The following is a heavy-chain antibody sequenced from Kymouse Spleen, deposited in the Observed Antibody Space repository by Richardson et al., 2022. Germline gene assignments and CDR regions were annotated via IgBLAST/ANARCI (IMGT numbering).Heavy chain of an antibody. CDR1: GGSISSSSYY. V-gene: IGHV4-39*01. CDR3: ARQYSSSVHWFDP. D-gene: IGHD6-6*01. CDR2: IYYSGST. Sequence: QLQLQESGPGLVKPSETLSLTCTVSGGSISSSSYYWGWIRQPPGKGLEWIGSIYYSGSTYYNPSLKSRVTISVDTSKNQFSLKLSSVTAADTAVYYCARQYSSSVHWFDPWGQGTLVTVSS. J-gene: IGHJ5*02.